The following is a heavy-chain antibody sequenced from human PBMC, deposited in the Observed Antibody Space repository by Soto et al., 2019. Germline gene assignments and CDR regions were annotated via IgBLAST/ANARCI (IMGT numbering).Heavy chain of an antibody. D-gene: IGHD6-19*01. J-gene: IGHJ5*02. CDR2: IYYSGST. CDR3: AREGIAVAEINNWFDP. CDR1: GGSISSSSYY. Sequence: SETLSLTCTVSGGSISSSSYYWGWIRQPPGKGLEWIGSIYYSGSTYYNPSLKSRVTISVDTSKNQFSLKLSSVTAADTAVYYCAREGIAVAEINNWFDPWGQGTLVTVSS. V-gene: IGHV4-39*01.